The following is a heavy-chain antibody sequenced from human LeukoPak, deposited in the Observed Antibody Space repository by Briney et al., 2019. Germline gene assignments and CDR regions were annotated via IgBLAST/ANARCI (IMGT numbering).Heavy chain of an antibody. CDR2: IYYGGST. CDR3: ARHVYGIYYYYYYMDV. D-gene: IGHD5/OR15-5a*01. Sequence: SETLSLTCTVSVGSISSNNYYWGWIRQPPGQGLEWIGSIYYGGSTYYNPSLKSRVTISVDTSKNQFSLKLSSVTAADTAVYYCARHVYGIYYYYYYMDVWGKGTTVTVSS. V-gene: IGHV4-39*01. CDR1: VGSISSNNYY. J-gene: IGHJ6*03.